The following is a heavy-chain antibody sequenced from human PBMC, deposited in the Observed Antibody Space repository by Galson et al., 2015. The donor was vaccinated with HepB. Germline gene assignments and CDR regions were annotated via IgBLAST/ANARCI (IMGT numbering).Heavy chain of an antibody. CDR1: GFTFSSYG. Sequence: SLRLSCAASGFTFSSYGMHWVRQAPGKGLEWVAVISYDGSNKYYADSVKGRFTISRDNSKNTLYLQMNSLRAEDTAVYYCAKGRDFWSGSNWFDPWGQGTLVTVSS. CDR2: ISYDGSNK. CDR3: AKGRDFWSGSNWFDP. D-gene: IGHD3-3*01. J-gene: IGHJ5*02. V-gene: IGHV3-30*18.